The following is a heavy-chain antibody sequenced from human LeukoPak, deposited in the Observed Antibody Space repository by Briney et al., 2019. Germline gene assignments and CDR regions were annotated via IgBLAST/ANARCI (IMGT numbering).Heavy chain of an antibody. J-gene: IGHJ3*02. Sequence: SETLSLTCTVSGGSISSSSYYWGWIRQPPGKGLEWIGSIYYSGSTYYNPSLKSRVTISVGTSKNQSSLKLSSVTAADTAVYYCARHHQTGTDLFDAFDIWGQGTMVTVSS. D-gene: IGHD1-1*01. CDR3: ARHHQTGTDLFDAFDI. CDR2: IYYSGST. CDR1: GGSISSSSYY. V-gene: IGHV4-39*01.